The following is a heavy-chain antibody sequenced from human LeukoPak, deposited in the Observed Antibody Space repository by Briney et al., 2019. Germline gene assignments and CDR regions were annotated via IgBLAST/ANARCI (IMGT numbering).Heavy chain of an antibody. V-gene: IGHV3-7*01. CDR2: IKQDGSEK. CDR1: GFTFSSYG. CDR3: ARDGAAPGLYFDS. J-gene: IGHJ4*02. Sequence: PGGSLRLSCAASGFTFSSYGMSWVRQAPGKGLEGVASIKQDGSEKYYVDSVKGRLTISRDNAKNSLYLQMNSLRAEDTAVYYCARDGAAPGLYFDSWGQGTLVTVSS. D-gene: IGHD6-13*01.